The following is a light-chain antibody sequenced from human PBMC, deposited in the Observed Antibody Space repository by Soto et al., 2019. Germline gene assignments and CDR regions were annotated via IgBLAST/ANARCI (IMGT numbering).Light chain of an antibody. CDR3: QQLKSYPRT. CDR2: DAS. J-gene: IGKJ3*01. V-gene: IGKV3-11*01. CDR1: QSVSNY. Sequence: EIVLTQSPATLSLSPGERATLACRASQSVSNYLAWFQHKPGQAPRLLIYDASNRATGIPARFSGSGSGTDFTLTISSLEPEDFAVYYCQQLKSYPRTFGPGTKVEIK.